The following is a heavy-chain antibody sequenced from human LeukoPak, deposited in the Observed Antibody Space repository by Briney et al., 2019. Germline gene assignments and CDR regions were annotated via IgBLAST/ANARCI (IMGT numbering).Heavy chain of an antibody. V-gene: IGHV1-69*01. Sequence: ASVKVSCKASGGTFSSYAISWVRQAPGQGLEWMGGIISIFGTANYAQKFQGRVTITADESTSTAYMELSSLRSEDTAVYYCARDLGGYDILTGYYSPNWFDPWGQGTLVTVSS. J-gene: IGHJ5*02. CDR2: IISIFGTA. CDR1: GGTFSSYA. D-gene: IGHD3-9*01. CDR3: ARDLGGYDILTGYYSPNWFDP.